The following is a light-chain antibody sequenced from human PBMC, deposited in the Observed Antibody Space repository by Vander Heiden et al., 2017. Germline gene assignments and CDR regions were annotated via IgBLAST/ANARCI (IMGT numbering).Light chain of an antibody. Sequence: AIRMTQSPSSFSASTGDRGTITCRASQDISSYLAWYQQKPGKAPKLLILDASTMQSGAPSRFSGSGSGTDFTLTIDCLQSEDFGTYYCQQYYNYPFTFGPGTRVDIK. J-gene: IGKJ3*01. V-gene: IGKV1-8*01. CDR3: QQYYNYPFT. CDR1: QDISSY. CDR2: DAS.